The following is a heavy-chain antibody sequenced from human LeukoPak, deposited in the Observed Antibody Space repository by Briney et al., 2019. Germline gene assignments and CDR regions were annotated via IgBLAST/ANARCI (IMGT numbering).Heavy chain of an antibody. J-gene: IGHJ4*02. CDR2: IYTSGST. Sequence: PSQTLSLTCTVSGGSISSGSYYWSWIRQPAGKGLEWIGRIYTSGSTNYNPSLKSRVTISVDTSKNQFSLKLSSVTAADTAVYYCARASRARIFDYWGQGTLVTVSS. CDR1: GGSISSGSYY. V-gene: IGHV4-61*02. D-gene: IGHD6-6*01. CDR3: ARASRARIFDY.